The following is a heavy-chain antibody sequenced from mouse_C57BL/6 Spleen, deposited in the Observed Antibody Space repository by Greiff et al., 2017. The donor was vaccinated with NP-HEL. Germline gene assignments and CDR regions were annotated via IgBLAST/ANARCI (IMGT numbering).Heavy chain of an antibody. CDR1: GFTFTDYY. V-gene: IGHV1-36*01. D-gene: IGHD1-1*01. J-gene: IGHJ4*01. CDR2: VYPYNGGT. Sequence: EVQLQQSGPVLVKPGPSVKISCKASGFTFTDYYMHWVKQSHGKSLEWIGLVYPYNGGTSYNQKFKGKATLTVDTSSSTAYMELNSLTSEDSAVYYGASEYYYGSSSMDYWGQGTSVTVSS. CDR3: ASEYYYGSSSMDY.